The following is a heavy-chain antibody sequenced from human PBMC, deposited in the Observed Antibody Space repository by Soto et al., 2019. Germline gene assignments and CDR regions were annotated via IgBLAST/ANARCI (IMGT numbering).Heavy chain of an antibody. CDR1: GDSISSSSYY. Sequence: SETRSLTCIVSGDSISSSSYYWVWIRQPPGKGLEWIGSIYYSGTTYYNPSLESRVTISIDTSKNQFSLKVSSLTAADTAVYYCAKTGPYDILTYWYFDLWGRGTLVTVSS. CDR3: AKTGPYDILTYWYFDL. V-gene: IGHV4-39*01. CDR2: IYYSGTT. D-gene: IGHD3-9*01. J-gene: IGHJ2*01.